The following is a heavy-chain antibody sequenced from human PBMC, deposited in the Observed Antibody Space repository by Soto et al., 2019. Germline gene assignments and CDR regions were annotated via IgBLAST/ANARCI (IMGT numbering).Heavy chain of an antibody. J-gene: IGHJ4*02. V-gene: IGHV4-39*01. CDR1: GGSISSTSYY. CDR2: IYYTGST. CDR3: ATLWGSNRRLDY. Sequence: PSETLSLTCTVSGGSISSTSYYWGWIRQPPGKGLEWIGRIYYTGSTTYNPSLKSRVTMSVDTSKNQFSLRLISVTAADTAVYYCATLWGSNRRLDYSGQGALVTVSS. D-gene: IGHD3-16*02.